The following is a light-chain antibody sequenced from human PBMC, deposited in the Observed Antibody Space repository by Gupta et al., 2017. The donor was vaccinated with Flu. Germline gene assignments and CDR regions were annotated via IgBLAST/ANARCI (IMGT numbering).Light chain of an antibody. CDR3: TSDTSSSTLV. V-gene: IGLV2-14*01. CDR1: SSDIGSYNY. J-gene: IGLJ2*01. CDR2: DVT. Sequence: SALTQPASVSGSPGPSITISCTGPSSDIGSYNYVSWYQQHPGKAPKLLIYDVTNRPSGVANRFSGSKSGETASLTISGRQAEDEADYYCTSDTSSSTLVFGGGTKLTVL.